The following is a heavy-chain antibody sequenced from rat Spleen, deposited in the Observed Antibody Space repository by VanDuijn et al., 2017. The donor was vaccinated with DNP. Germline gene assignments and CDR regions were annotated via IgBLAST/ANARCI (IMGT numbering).Heavy chain of an antibody. Sequence: EVQLVESGGGLVQPGRSLKLSCAASGFTFSDYYMAWVRQAPMKGLEWVAYIHYDGGSTYYGDSVKGRFTISRDNAEDTVSLQMNSLRSEDTATYYCAKSPTGYPMDAWGQGTSVTVSS. CDR3: AKSPTGYPMDA. V-gene: IGHV5-22*01. CDR2: IHYDGGST. J-gene: IGHJ4*01. CDR1: GFTFSDYY. D-gene: IGHD3-4*01.